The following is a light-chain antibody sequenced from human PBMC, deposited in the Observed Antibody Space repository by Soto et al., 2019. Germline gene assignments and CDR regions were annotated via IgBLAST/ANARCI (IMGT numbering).Light chain of an antibody. CDR2: DTN. J-gene: IGLJ1*01. CDR1: TGAVTTGHW. CDR3: LLIYENVGEV. Sequence: QAVVTQEPSLTVSPGGTVTLTCASSTGAVTTGHWPHWFQQKPGQTPRTLIYDTNNRHSWTPARFSGSLLGGKAALTLSDAQPEDEADYYCLLIYENVGEVFGAGTKLTVL. V-gene: IGLV7-46*01.